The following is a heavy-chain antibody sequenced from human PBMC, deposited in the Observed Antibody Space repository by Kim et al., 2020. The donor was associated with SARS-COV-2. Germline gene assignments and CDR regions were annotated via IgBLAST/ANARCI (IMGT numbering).Heavy chain of an antibody. CDR1: GFTFSSYG. D-gene: IGHD6-13*01. CDR3: AKSSSSWRGYFDY. Sequence: GGSLRLSCAASGFTFSSYGMHWARQAPGKGLEWVAAISYDGSNKYYVDSVKSRLTISRDNSKNTLYLQMNSLRAEDTAVYYCAKSSSSWRGYFDYWGQGTLVTVSS. J-gene: IGHJ4*02. CDR2: ISYDGSNK. V-gene: IGHV3-30*18.